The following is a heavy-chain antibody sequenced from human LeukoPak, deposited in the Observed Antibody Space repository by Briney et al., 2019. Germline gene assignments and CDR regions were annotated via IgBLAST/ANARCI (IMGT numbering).Heavy chain of an antibody. D-gene: IGHD6-13*01. V-gene: IGHV4-39*01. CDR1: GGSIRSSYYY. Sequence: PSETLSLTCTVSGGSIRSSYYYWGWIRQPPGKGLEWIGSIYDSGSTYYNPSLKSRVTISVDTSKNQFSLKLNSVTAADTAVYYCARGRPAAAGIRHFDYWGQGTLVTVSS. CDR2: IYDSGST. CDR3: ARGRPAAAGIRHFDY. J-gene: IGHJ4*02.